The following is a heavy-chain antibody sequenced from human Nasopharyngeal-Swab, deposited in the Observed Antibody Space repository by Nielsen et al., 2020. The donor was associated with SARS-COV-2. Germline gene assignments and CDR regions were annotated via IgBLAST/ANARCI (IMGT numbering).Heavy chain of an antibody. CDR3: ARGRTYGRGRGVFGVVQPYYFDS. J-gene: IGHJ4*02. Sequence: SETLSLTCAVYGGSFRTYFWSWIRQSPGKGLDWIGDINQSGSTNNSPSLKSRVTISIDTSKNQFSLRLTSVTAADTAVFYCARGRTYGRGRGVFGVVQPYYFDSWGLGTLVTVSS. CDR2: INQSGST. D-gene: IGHD3-3*01. V-gene: IGHV4-34*01. CDR1: GGSFRTYF.